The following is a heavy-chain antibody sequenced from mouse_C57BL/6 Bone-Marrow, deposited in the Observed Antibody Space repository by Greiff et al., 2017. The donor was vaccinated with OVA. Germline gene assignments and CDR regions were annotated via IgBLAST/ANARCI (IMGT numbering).Heavy chain of an antibody. D-gene: IGHD2-4*01. CDR3: AIYYDYDVRFAY. V-gene: IGHV3-6*01. CDR2: ISYDGSN. CDR1: GYSITSGYY. Sequence: EVHLVESGPGLVKPSQSLSLTCSVTGYSITSGYYWNWIRQFPGNKLEWMGYISYDGSNNYNPSLKNRISITRDTSKNQFFLKLNSVTTEDTATYYCAIYYDYDVRFAYWGQGTLVTVSA. J-gene: IGHJ3*01.